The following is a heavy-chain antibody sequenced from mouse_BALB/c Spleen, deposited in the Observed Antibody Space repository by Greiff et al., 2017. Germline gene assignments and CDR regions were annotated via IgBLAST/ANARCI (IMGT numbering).Heavy chain of an antibody. CDR2: ISSGGST. D-gene: IGHD2-4*01. V-gene: IGHV5-6-5*01. J-gene: IGHJ3*01. CDR3: ARGRSYDYDVRFAY. CDR1: GFTFSSYA. Sequence: EVKVEESGGGLVKPGGSLKLSCAASGFTFSSYAMSWVRQTPEKRLEWVASISSGGSTYYPDSVKGRFTISRDNARNILYLQMSSLRSEDTAMYYCARGRSYDYDVRFAYWGQGTLVTVSA.